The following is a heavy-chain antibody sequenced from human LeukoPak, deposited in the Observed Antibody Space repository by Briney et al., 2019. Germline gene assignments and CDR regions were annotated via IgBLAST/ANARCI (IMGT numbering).Heavy chain of an antibody. J-gene: IGHJ5*02. Sequence: PGGSLRLSCAASGFTFSSYAMHWVRQAPGKGLEWVAVISYDGSNKYYADSVKGRFTISRDNSKNTLYLQMNSLRAEDTAVYYCARDLFNTAAAGLNWFDPWGQGTLVTVSS. D-gene: IGHD6-13*01. V-gene: IGHV3-30-3*01. CDR3: ARDLFNTAAAGLNWFDP. CDR1: GFTFSSYA. CDR2: ISYDGSNK.